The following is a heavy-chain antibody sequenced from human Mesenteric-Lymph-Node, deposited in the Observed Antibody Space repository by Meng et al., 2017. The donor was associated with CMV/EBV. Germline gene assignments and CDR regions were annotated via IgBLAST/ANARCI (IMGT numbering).Heavy chain of an antibody. CDR1: GGSISSSSYY. CDR2: IYYSGST. V-gene: IGHV4-39*01. D-gene: IGHD3-3*01. CDR3: ARHRYYDFWSGHYTGFFDY. Sequence: SETLSLTCTVSGGSISSSSYYWGWIRQPPGKGLEWIGSIYYSGSTYYNPSLKSRVTISVDTSKNQFSLRLSSVTAADTAVYYCARHRYYDFWSGHYTGFFDYWGQGTLVTVSS. J-gene: IGHJ4*02.